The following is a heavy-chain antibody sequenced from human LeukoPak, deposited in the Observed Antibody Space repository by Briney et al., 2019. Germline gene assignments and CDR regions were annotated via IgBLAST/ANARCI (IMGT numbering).Heavy chain of an antibody. D-gene: IGHD1-26*01. CDR1: GFTFSTYW. J-gene: IGHJ3*02. CDR3: AMGPKGGSWGAFDI. Sequence: GGSLRLSCAASGFTFSTYWMHWVRQAPGRGLVWVSRINSDGSSTSYADSVKGRFTISRDNAKNTLFLQINTLRAEDTAVYYCAMGPKGGSWGAFDIWGQGTMVTVSS. V-gene: IGHV3-74*01. CDR2: INSDGSST.